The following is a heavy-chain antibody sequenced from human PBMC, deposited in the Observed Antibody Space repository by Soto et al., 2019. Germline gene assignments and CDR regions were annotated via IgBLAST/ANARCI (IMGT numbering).Heavy chain of an antibody. CDR1: GFTFSSYS. J-gene: IGHJ5*02. V-gene: IGHV3-21*01. D-gene: IGHD3-10*01. CDR3: ARGFPYYYGSGSEWFDP. CDR2: ISSSSTYI. Sequence: EVQLVESGGGLVKPGGSLRLSCAASGFTFSSYSMNWVRQAPGKGLEWVSSISSSSTYIYYADSVKGRFTISRDNAKNSLDLQMNSLRAEDTAVYYCARGFPYYYGSGSEWFDPWGQGTLVTVSS.